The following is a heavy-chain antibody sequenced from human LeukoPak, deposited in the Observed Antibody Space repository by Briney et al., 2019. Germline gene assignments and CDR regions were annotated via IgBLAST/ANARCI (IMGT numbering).Heavy chain of an antibody. CDR1: GGSISSSSYY. Sequence: SETLSLTCTVSGGSISSSSYYWGWIRQPPGKGLEWIGSIYYSGSTYYNPSLKSRVTISVDTSKNQFSLKLSSVTAADTAVYYCARLVVVISRWFDPWGQGTLVTVS. J-gene: IGHJ5*02. CDR3: ARLVVVISRWFDP. D-gene: IGHD3-22*01. V-gene: IGHV4-39*01. CDR2: IYYSGST.